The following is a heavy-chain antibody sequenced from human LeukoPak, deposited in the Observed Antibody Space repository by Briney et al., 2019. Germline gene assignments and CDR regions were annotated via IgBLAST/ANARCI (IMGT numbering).Heavy chain of an antibody. D-gene: IGHD3-22*01. V-gene: IGHV5-51*01. CDR2: LYPGDSDT. CDR1: GYSFTSYW. Sequence: GESLKISCKGSGYSFTSYWIGWVRQMPGKGLEWMGILYPGDSDTRYSPSFQGQATISADKSISTAYLQWSSLKASDTAMYYCARRGEDYYDSSGSLLPFDYWGQGTLVTVSS. J-gene: IGHJ4*02. CDR3: ARRGEDYYDSSGSLLPFDY.